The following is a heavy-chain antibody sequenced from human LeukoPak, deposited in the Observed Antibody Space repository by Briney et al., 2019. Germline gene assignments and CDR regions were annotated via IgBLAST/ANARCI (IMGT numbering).Heavy chain of an antibody. V-gene: IGHV3-23*01. D-gene: IGHD2-21*02. CDR2: ISGSGGST. CDR1: GFTFDDYA. CDR3: AKDSAVVVTATTFDY. J-gene: IGHJ4*02. Sequence: GRSLRLSCAASGFTFDDYAMHWVRQAPGKGLEWVSAISGSGGSTYYADSVKGRFTISRDNSKNTLYLQMNSLRAEDTAVYYCAKDSAVVVTATTFDYWGQGTLVTVSS.